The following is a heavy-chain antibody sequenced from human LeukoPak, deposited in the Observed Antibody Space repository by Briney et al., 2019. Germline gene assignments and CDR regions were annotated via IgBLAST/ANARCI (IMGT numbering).Heavy chain of an antibody. CDR3: ARVGITFGGVVYY. Sequence: PSETLSLTCTVSGGSISSGSCYWSWIRQPAGKGLEWIGRIYTSGSTNYNPSLKSRVTISVDTSKNQFSLKLSSVTAADTAVYYCARVGITFGGVVYYWGQGTLVTVSS. J-gene: IGHJ4*02. D-gene: IGHD3-16*01. CDR2: IYTSGST. V-gene: IGHV4-61*02. CDR1: GGSISSGSCY.